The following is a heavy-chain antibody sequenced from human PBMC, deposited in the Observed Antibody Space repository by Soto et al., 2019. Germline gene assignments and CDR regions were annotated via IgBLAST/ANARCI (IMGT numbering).Heavy chain of an antibody. J-gene: IGHJ4*02. Sequence: ASVKVSCKASGYTFTSYGISWVRQAPGQGLEWMGWISAYNGNTNYAQKLQGRVTMTTDTSTSTAYMELRSLRSDDTAVYYCARADTSGSYYPLYYFDYWGQGTLVTVSS. D-gene: IGHD1-26*01. CDR3: ARADTSGSYYPLYYFDY. CDR2: ISAYNGNT. V-gene: IGHV1-18*01. CDR1: GYTFTSYG.